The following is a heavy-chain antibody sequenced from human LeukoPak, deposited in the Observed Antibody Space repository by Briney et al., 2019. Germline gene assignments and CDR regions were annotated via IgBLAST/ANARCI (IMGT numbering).Heavy chain of an antibody. J-gene: IGHJ4*02. CDR1: GVSISSNLW. CDR2: IHHSGSI. D-gene: IGHD3-10*01. Sequence: SWTLSLTCAVSGVSISSNLWWTWVRPPPGKGLEWIAEIHHSGSINYNPSLKRRVTISVDKAKNQFSLNLNSVSAADTAVYYCARGGDRSFDYWGQGTLVTVSS. CDR3: ARGGDRSFDY. V-gene: IGHV4-4*02.